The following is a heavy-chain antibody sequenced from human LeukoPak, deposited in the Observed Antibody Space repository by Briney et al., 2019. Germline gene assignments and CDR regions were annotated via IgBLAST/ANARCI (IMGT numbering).Heavy chain of an antibody. CDR1: GYTFTGYY. V-gene: IGHV1-2*04. D-gene: IGHD5-12*01. CDR2: INPNSGGT. Sequence: EASVKVSCKASGYTFTGYYMHWVRQAPGQGLEWMGWINPNSGGTNYAQKFQGWVTMTRDTSISTAYTELSRLRSDDTAVYYCARESGGYDSAFDYWGQGTLVTVSS. J-gene: IGHJ4*02. CDR3: ARESGGYDSAFDY.